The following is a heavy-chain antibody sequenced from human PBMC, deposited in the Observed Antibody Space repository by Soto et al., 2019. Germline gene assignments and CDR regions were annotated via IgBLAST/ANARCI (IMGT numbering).Heavy chain of an antibody. J-gene: IGHJ6*02. CDR2: ISAYFGNA. Sequence: ASVKVSCKASGYTFTSYGISWVRQAPGQGLEWMGGISAYFGNANYAQKLQGRVTMTTDTSTSTAYMELSSLRSEDTAVYYCARGDIVLVPATKHYYYYGMDVWGQGTTVTVSS. CDR1: GYTFTSYG. CDR3: ARGDIVLVPATKHYYYYGMDV. D-gene: IGHD2-2*01. V-gene: IGHV1-18*01.